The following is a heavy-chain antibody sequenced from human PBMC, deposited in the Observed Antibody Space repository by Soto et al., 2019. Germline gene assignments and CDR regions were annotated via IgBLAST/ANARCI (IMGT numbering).Heavy chain of an antibody. CDR2: IYWNDDK. V-gene: IGHV2-5*01. CDR1: GFSLSSSGVG. J-gene: IGHJ4*02. D-gene: IGHD5-18*01. CDR3: AKSSGGYWDFDY. Sequence: QITLKESGPTLVKPTQTLTLTCTFSGFSLSSSGVGVGWIRQPPGKALEWLAFIYWNDDKRYSPSLKSRLTITRDTSKNQVVLTMTTMDPVDQATYYCAKSSGGYWDFDYWGQGNLVSVSS.